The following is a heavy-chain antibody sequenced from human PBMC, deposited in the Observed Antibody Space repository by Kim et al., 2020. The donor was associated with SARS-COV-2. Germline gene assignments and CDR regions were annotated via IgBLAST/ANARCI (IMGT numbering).Heavy chain of an antibody. J-gene: IGHJ4*02. CDR3: ARGGYYGSGSFDY. V-gene: IGHV3-9*01. Sequence: SADSMKGRFTISRDNAKNSLYLQMNSLGAEDTALYYCARGGYYGSGSFDYWGQGTLVTVSS. D-gene: IGHD3-10*01.